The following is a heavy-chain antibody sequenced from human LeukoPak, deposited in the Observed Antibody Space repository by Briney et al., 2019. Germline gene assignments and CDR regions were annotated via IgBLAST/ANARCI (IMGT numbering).Heavy chain of an antibody. V-gene: IGHV4-59*11. D-gene: IGHD2-15*01. CDR1: GVSISSHY. Sequence: SETLSLTCTVSGVSISSHYWSWIRQPPEKGLEWVGYAYHTGSTSSNPSLKSRATMSVDTSKNQFSLRLTSLTAADTAVYYCARDFQRLGSDAFDFWGQGTMVTVSS. CDR2: AYHTGST. J-gene: IGHJ3*01. CDR3: ARDFQRLGSDAFDF.